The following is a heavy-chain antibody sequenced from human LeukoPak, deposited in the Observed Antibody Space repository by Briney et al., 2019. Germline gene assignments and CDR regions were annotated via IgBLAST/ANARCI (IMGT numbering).Heavy chain of an antibody. V-gene: IGHV4-59*08. CDR3: ARRSGSGSLKYFDY. J-gene: IGHJ4*02. CDR1: GGSISSSY. Sequence: SETLSLTCTVSGGSISSSYWSWIRQPPGKGLEWIGYIIYSGSTNSNPSLKSRVTISIDTSRNQFSLKLSSVTAADTAVYYCARRSGSGSLKYFDYWGQGTLVTVSS. CDR2: IIYSGST. D-gene: IGHD3-10*01.